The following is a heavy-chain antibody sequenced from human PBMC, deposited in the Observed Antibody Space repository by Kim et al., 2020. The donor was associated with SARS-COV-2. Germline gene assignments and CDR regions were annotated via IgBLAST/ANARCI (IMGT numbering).Heavy chain of an antibody. CDR1: DFSFNTYS. CDR2: IGASGSQT. CDR3: SRDPNGDYLGAFDG. V-gene: IGHV3-23*01. D-gene: IGHD2-8*01. Sequence: GGSLRLSCTGSDFSFNTYSMTWVRQAPGKGLDWVSSIGASGSQTSYGDSVKGRFTISRDNSRKTVFLQMNSLTAEDTAVYFCSRDPNGDYLGAFDGWAKGQRSPSLQ. J-gene: IGHJ3*01.